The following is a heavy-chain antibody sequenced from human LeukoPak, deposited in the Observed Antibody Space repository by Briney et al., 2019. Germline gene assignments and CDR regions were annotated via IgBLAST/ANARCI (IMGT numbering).Heavy chain of an antibody. CDR2: IHERGST. J-gene: IGHJ4*02. V-gene: IGHV4-59*01. D-gene: IGHD5-12*01. CDR1: GGFISTYY. CDR3: AKSPRTVTTIFDY. Sequence: SETLSLTCTVSGGFISTYYWSWLRQSPGKGLEWIGYIHERGSTNHNPSLKSRVTMSVDTSRNQFSLQLTSVTAADTAVYFCAKSPRTVTTIFDYWGQGTLVTVFS.